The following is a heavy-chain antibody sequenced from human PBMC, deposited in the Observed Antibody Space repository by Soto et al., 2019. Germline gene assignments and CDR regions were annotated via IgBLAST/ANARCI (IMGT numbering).Heavy chain of an antibody. Sequence: QITLKESGPTLVKPTQTLTLTCTFSGFSFSTRGVGVGWIRQPPGKALEWLALIYWDDDKRYSPSLKSRLTITKDTSTNQVVLTMTHMDPVDTATYSCAHRPGSDTFDIWGQGTMVTVSS. CDR2: IYWDDDK. J-gene: IGHJ3*02. CDR3: AHRPGSDTFDI. D-gene: IGHD3-10*01. V-gene: IGHV2-5*02. CDR1: GFSFSTRGVG.